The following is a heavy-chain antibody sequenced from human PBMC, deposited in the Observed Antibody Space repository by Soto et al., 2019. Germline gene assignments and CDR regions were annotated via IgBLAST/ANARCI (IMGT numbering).Heavy chain of an antibody. D-gene: IGHD3-9*01. CDR2: IYYSGST. CDR3: ARDGRSYYDILTGSERWFDP. Sequence: SETLSLTCTVSGGSINSYYWSWIRQPPGKGLEWIGYIYYSGSTNYNPSLKSRVTISVDTSKNQFSLKLSSVTAADTAVYYCARDGRSYYDILTGSERWFDPWGQGTLVTVSS. V-gene: IGHV4-59*01. CDR1: GGSINSYY. J-gene: IGHJ5*02.